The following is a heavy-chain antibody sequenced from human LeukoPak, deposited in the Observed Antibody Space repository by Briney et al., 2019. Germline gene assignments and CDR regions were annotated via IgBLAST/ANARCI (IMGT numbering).Heavy chain of an antibody. Sequence: GGSLRLSCAASGFTFSSYAMSWVRQAPGKGLEWVSAISGSGGSTYYADSVKGRFTISRDNSKNTLYLQMNSLRAEDTAVYYCAKAGGFYCSGGSCYAHLFDYWGQGTLVTVSS. CDR2: ISGSGGST. J-gene: IGHJ4*02. CDR3: AKAGGFYCSGGSCYAHLFDY. CDR1: GFTFSSYA. V-gene: IGHV3-23*01. D-gene: IGHD2-15*01.